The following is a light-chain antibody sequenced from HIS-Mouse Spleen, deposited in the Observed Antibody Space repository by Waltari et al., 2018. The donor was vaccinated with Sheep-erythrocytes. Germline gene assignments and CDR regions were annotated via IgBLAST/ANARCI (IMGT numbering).Light chain of an antibody. CDR3: SSYTSSSTQV. Sequence: QSALTQPRSVSGSPGQSVTISCTGTSSDVGGSYYVSRYQQHPGKAPKLMIYEVSNRPSGVSNRFSGSKSGNTASLTISGLQAEDEADYYCSSYTSSSTQVFGGGTKLTVL. CDR1: SSDVGGSYY. V-gene: IGLV2-14*01. J-gene: IGLJ2*01. CDR2: EVS.